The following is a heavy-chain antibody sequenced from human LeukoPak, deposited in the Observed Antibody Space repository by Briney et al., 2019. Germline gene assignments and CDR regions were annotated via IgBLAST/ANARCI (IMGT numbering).Heavy chain of an antibody. CDR3: ARGEKKSCSGGSCYYFDY. V-gene: IGHV1-2*02. J-gene: IGHJ4*02. Sequence: ASVKVSCKASGYTFTGYYTHWVRQAPGQGLEWMGWINPNSGGTNYAQKFQGRVTMTRDTSISTAYMELSRLRSDDTAVYYCARGEKKSCSGGSCYYFDYWGQGTLVTVSS. CDR2: INPNSGGT. CDR1: GYTFTGYY. D-gene: IGHD2-15*01.